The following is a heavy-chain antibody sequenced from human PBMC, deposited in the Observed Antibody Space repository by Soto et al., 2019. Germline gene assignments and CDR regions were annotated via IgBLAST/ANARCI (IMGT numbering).Heavy chain of an antibody. V-gene: IGHV1-18*01. CDR3: ARERQYEPLLY. J-gene: IGHJ4*02. D-gene: IGHD2-2*01. CDR2: VSAYNRNT. CDR1: GDTFTNDG. Sequence: QVQLVQSGVEVKKPGASVKVSCQASGDTFTNDGITWLRQAPGQGLEWMGWVSAYNRNTNYAQRFQDRVTMTTDTSTRTAYMELRNLKSDDTAIYFCARERQYEPLLYWGQGTLVTVSS.